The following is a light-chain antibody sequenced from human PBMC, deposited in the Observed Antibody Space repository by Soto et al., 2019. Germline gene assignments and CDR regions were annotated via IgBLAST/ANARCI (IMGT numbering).Light chain of an antibody. V-gene: IGLV2-23*01. CDR3: CSSEPGRTFV. CDR1: SSAVGTFRL. Sequence: QSVLTQPASVSGSPGQSITISCTGSSSAVGTFRLVSWYQHHPGKVPKLIIYEGSKRPSGVSDRFSGSEPGNTASLTISGLQAEDEADYYCCSSEPGRTFVFGTGTKVTVL. J-gene: IGLJ1*01. CDR2: EGS.